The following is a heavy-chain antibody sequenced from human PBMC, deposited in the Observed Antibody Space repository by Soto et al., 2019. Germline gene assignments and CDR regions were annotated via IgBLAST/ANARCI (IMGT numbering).Heavy chain of an antibody. CDR1: GGSISSYY. CDR2: IYYSGST. Sequence: SETLSLTCTVSGGSISSYYWSWIRQPPGKGLEWIGYIYYSGSTNYNPSLKSRVTISVDTSKNQFSLKLSSVTAADTAVYYCARDLGKNSGSYFYWFDPWGQGTLVTVSS. D-gene: IGHD1-26*01. J-gene: IGHJ5*02. V-gene: IGHV4-59*01. CDR3: ARDLGKNSGSYFYWFDP.